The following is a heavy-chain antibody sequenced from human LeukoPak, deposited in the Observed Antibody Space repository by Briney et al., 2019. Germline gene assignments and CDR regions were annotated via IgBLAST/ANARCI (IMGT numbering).Heavy chain of an antibody. CDR3: ARDPGGLRSLGY. V-gene: IGHV3-7*01. CDR1: GFTFSSYW. CDR2: IKQDGSEK. D-gene: IGHD5-12*01. J-gene: IGHJ4*02. Sequence: GGSLRLSCAASGFTFSSYWMSWVRQAPGKGLEWVTNIKQDGSEKYYVDSVKGRFTISRDNAKNSLYLQMNSLRAEDTAAYYCARDPGGLRSLGYWGQGTLVTVSS.